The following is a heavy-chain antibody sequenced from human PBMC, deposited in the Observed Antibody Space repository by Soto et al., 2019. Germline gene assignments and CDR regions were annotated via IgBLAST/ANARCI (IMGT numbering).Heavy chain of an antibody. CDR2: MNPNSGNT. CDR1: GYSFTSYD. Sequence: ASVKVSCKASGYSFTSYDINWVRQATGQGLEWMGWMNPNSGNTGYAQKFQGRLTMTRNTSIGAAYMELSSLRSDDTAVYFCARGLGLAALDYWGQGTLVTV. J-gene: IGHJ4*02. CDR3: ARGLGLAALDY. D-gene: IGHD2-15*01. V-gene: IGHV1-8*01.